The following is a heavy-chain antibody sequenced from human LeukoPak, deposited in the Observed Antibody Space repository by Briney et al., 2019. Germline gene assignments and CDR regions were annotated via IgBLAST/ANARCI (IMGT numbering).Heavy chain of an antibody. V-gene: IGHV4-39*01. CDR3: ARAFGAAAGIAGLNELDY. J-gene: IGHJ4*02. Sequence: SETLSLTCTVSGGSISSSSYYWGWIRQPPGKGLEWIGSIYYSGSTYYNPSLKSRVTTSVDTSKNQFSLKLSSVTAADTAVYYCARAFGAAAGIAGLNELDYWGQGTLVTVSS. D-gene: IGHD6-13*01. CDR1: GGSISSSSYY. CDR2: IYYSGST.